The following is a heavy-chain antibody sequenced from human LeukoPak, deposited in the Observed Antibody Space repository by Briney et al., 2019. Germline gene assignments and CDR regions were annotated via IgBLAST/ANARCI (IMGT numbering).Heavy chain of an antibody. Sequence: SETLSLTCAVYGGSFSGYYWSWIRQPPGKGLEWIGEINHSGSTNYNPSLKSRVTISVDTSKNQFSLKLSSVTAADTAVYYCVRGRTWIVVVPAAMDYYYGMDVWGQGTTVTVSS. CDR2: INHSGST. CDR3: VRGRTWIVVVPAAMDYYYGMDV. D-gene: IGHD2-2*01. J-gene: IGHJ6*02. V-gene: IGHV4-34*01. CDR1: GGSFSGYY.